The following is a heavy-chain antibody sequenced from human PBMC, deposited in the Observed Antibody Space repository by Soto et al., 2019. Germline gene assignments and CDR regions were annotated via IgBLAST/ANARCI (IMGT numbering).Heavy chain of an antibody. CDR1: GYSFASSW. D-gene: IGHD2-21*01. J-gene: IGHJ6*02. Sequence: PGESLKISCKGSGYSFASSWIAWVRQMPGKGLELMGIIFPGDSDTRYSPSFQGQVTISADKSISTAYLQWSSLKASDTAMYYCARSIVYTGTYPSLWLYGMDVWGQGTTVTVSS. CDR3: ARSIVYTGTYPSLWLYGMDV. V-gene: IGHV5-51*01. CDR2: IFPGDSDT.